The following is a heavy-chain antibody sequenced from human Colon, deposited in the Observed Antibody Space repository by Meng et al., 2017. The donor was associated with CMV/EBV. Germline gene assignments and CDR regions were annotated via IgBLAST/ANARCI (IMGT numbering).Heavy chain of an antibody. CDR3: AHSLGVCSSTSCSRWFDT. V-gene: IGHV2-5*01. CDR2: IYWSDEE. CDR1: GFSLNSNPVA. Sequence: SGPTLVKPTHTLTLTGTFSGFSLNSNPVAVGWIRQPPGKALEWLALIYWSDEERYNPSLKYRRTITKDASRNQVVLTMTDMFPVDTATYYCAHSLGVCSSTSCSRWFDTWGQGTPVTVSS. J-gene: IGHJ5*02. D-gene: IGHD2-2*01.